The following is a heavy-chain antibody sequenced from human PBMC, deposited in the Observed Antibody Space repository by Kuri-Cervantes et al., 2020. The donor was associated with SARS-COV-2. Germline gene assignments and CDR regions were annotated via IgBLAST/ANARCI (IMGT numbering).Heavy chain of an antibody. D-gene: IGHD3-22*01. CDR1: GYTFTSYD. V-gene: IGHV1-8*01. CDR3: ARDAGYYDSSGYRYYFDY. Sequence: GLVKITCKASGYTFTSYDINRVRQATGQGLEWMGWMNPISGNTVYAQKFQGRVTMTRNTSISTAYMALRSLRSDDTAVYYCARDAGYYDSSGYRYYFDYWGQGTLVTVSS. J-gene: IGHJ4*02. CDR2: MNPISGNT.